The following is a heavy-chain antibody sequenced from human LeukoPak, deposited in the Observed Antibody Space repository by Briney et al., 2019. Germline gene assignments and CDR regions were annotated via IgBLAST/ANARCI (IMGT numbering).Heavy chain of an antibody. CDR2: IWYDGSNK. J-gene: IGHJ6*02. CDR3: ARDGYYDFWSGYRNPDYYYYGMDV. CDR1: GFTFSSYG. V-gene: IGHV3-33*01. D-gene: IGHD3-3*01. Sequence: GRSLRLSCAASGFTFSSYGMHWVRQAPGKGLEWVAVIWYDGSNKYYADSVKGRFTISRDNSKNTLYLQMNSLRAEDTAVYYCARDGYYDFWSGYRNPDYYYYGMDVWGQGITVTVSS.